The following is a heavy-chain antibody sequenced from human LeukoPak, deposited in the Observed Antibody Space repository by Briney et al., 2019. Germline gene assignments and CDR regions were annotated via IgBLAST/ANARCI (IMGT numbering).Heavy chain of an antibody. CDR1: GFTFSTYW. CDR2: IKQDGSEK. CDR3: ARDYYYGSGSYYNVPYYFDY. V-gene: IGHV3-7*01. D-gene: IGHD3-10*01. J-gene: IGHJ4*02. Sequence: GSLRLSCAASGFTFSTYWMSWVRQAPGKGLEWVANIKQDGSEKYYVDSVKGRFTISRDNAKNSLYLQMNSLRAEDTAVYYCARDYYYGSGSYYNVPYYFDYWGQGTLVTVSS.